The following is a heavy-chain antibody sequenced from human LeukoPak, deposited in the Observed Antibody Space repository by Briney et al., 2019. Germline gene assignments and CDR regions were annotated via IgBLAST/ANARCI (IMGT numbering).Heavy chain of an antibody. Sequence: GGSLRLSCAASGLTGSSNFLTGVRQARGKGLEWVSALYSGGSTFFAASGGGRVNISRDNSKETMFFEIRRLRVEDAAVHYCASSGTASRGAMDVWGQGTTVIVSS. CDR3: ASSGTASRGAMDV. V-gene: IGHV3-66*01. D-gene: IGHD1-1*01. CDR2: LYSGGST. J-gene: IGHJ6*02. CDR1: GLTGSSNF.